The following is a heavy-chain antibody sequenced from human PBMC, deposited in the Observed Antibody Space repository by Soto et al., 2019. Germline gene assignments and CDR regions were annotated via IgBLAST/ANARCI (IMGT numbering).Heavy chain of an antibody. V-gene: IGHV3-7*04. Sequence: GGALRLSCAASGFTFVSDSMIWVRQAPGKGLERVANIKQDGSEKYYVDSVKGRFTISRDNAKNSLYLQMNSLRAEDTAVYYCARDFYQSGGYFYWGQGTLVTVSS. D-gene: IGHD5-12*01. CDR2: IKQDGSEK. J-gene: IGHJ4*02. CDR3: ARDFYQSGGYFY. CDR1: GFTFVSDS.